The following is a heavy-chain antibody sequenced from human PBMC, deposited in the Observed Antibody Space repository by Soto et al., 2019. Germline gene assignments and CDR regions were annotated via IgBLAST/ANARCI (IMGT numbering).Heavy chain of an antibody. CDR3: TRDIGGRGAL. V-gene: IGHV3-74*01. J-gene: IGHJ4*02. D-gene: IGHD3-16*01. CDR1: GFTLSSYW. CDR2: TNQHGTII. Sequence: GGSLRLSCEASGFTLSSYWFHWVRQVPGKGLVWVSRTNQHGTIIDYADFVKGRFTISRDNAKSTLYLEMDSLRVEDTAVYYCTRDIGGRGALWGPGTLVTVSS.